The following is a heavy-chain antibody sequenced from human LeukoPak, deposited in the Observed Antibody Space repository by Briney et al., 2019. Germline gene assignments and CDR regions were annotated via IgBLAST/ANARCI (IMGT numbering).Heavy chain of an antibody. Sequence: QPGGSLRLSCAASGFTFSSYAMSWVRQAPGKGLEWVSAISGSGGSPYYADSVTGRFTITKDNSKNTLHLQMNRLRAEDTALYYCARLSSVWQIVARGAIDYRGRGTLVTVSS. CDR1: GFTFSSYA. CDR2: ISGSGGSP. V-gene: IGHV3-23*01. CDR3: ARLSSVWQIVARGAIDY. D-gene: IGHD2/OR15-2a*01. J-gene: IGHJ4*02.